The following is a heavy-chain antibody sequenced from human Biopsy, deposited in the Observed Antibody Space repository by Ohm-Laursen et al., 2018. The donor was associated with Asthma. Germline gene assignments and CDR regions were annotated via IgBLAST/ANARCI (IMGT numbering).Heavy chain of an antibody. CDR3: ARTYYDFLTGQVNDAFAL. CDR1: GYTFIHFA. V-gene: IGHV1-3*01. Sequence: EASVKVSCNASGYTFIHFAIHWVRQAPGQRLEWMGWINAGYGNTKYSQKFQGRVTITRDTSASTAYMDLRSLRSEDTAMYYCARTYYDFLTGQVNDAFALWGQGTMVTVSS. D-gene: IGHD3-9*01. J-gene: IGHJ3*01. CDR2: INAGYGNT.